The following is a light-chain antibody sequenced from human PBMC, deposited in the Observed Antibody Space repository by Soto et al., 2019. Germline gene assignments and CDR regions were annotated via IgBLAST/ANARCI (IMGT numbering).Light chain of an antibody. V-gene: IGKV2-28*01. CDR1: QSLLHSIGYNY. Sequence: DIVMTQSPLSLPVTPGEPASISCKSSQSLLHSIGYNYLDWYLQKPGQSPQLLIYLGSNRASGVPDRFSGSGSGTDFTLKISRVEAVDVGVYYCMQALQSPLTFGQGTKVDIK. CDR3: MQALQSPLT. J-gene: IGKJ1*01. CDR2: LGS.